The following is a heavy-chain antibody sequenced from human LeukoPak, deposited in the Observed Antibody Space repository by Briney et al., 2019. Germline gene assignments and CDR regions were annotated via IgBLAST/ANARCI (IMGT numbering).Heavy chain of an antibody. CDR1: GYSISSGYY. J-gene: IGHJ3*02. D-gene: IGHD6-13*01. Sequence: SETLSLTCTVSGYSISSGYYWGWIRQPPGKGLEWIGNIYHSGSTYYNPSFKSRVTISVDTSKNQFSLKLSSVTAADTAVYYCARGGVAAAGTYAFDIWGRGTMVTVSS. CDR3: ARGGVAAAGTYAFDI. V-gene: IGHV4-38-2*02. CDR2: IYHSGST.